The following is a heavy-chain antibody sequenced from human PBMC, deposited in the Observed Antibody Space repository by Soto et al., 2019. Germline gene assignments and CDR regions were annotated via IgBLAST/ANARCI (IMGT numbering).Heavy chain of an antibody. D-gene: IGHD3-3*01. Sequence: PGGSLRLSCAASGFTFSSYAMHWVRQAPGKGLEWVAVISYDGSNKYYADSVKGRFTISRDNSKNTLYLQMNSLRAEDTAVYYCARDRRLGYYDFWSGYYAQYDYYGIDVWCQGTTVTVSS. CDR1: GFTFSSYA. V-gene: IGHV3-30-3*01. J-gene: IGHJ6*02. CDR3: ARDRRLGYYDFWSGYYAQYDYYGIDV. CDR2: ISYDGSNK.